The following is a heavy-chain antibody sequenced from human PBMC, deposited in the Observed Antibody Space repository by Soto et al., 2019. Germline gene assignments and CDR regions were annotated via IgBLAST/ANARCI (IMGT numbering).Heavy chain of an antibody. D-gene: IGHD4-17*01. CDR2: IYYSGST. CDR3: AREVPTTTVTTPYNWFDP. J-gene: IGHJ5*02. Sequence: PSETLSLTCTVSGGSISSGDYLWSWIRQPPGKGLEWIGNIYYSGSTYYNPSLKSRVTISVDTSKNQFSLKVSSVTAADTAVYFCAREVPTTTVTTPYNWFDPWGQGTLVTVSS. CDR1: GGSISSGDYL. V-gene: IGHV4-30-4*01.